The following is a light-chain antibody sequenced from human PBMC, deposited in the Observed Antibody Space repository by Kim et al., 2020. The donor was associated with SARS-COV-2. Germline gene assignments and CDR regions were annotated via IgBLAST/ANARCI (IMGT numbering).Light chain of an antibody. CDR1: QTISRNQ. CDR2: GAS. J-gene: IGKJ1*01. CDR3: QQYGNSRT. V-gene: IGKV3-20*01. Sequence: SLSPGERATRSCRASQTISRNQLAWYQHKPGQAPRLLIYGASSRATGIPDRFSGRGSGTDFSLTISRLEPEDCAVYYCQQYGNSRTFGQGTKV.